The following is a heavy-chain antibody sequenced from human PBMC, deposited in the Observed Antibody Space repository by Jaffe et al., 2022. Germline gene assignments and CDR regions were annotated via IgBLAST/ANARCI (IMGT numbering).Heavy chain of an antibody. V-gene: IGHV4-38-2*01. J-gene: IGHJ5*02. CDR2: IYHSGST. D-gene: IGHD6-13*01. Sequence: QVQLQESGPGLVKPSETLSLTCAVSGYSISSGYYWGWIRQPPGKGLEWIGSIYHSGSTYYNPSLKSRVTISVDTSKNQFSLKLSSVTAADTAVYYCARHEQGSSWYVGWFDPWGQGTLVTVSS. CDR3: ARHEQGSSWYVGWFDP. CDR1: GYSISSGYY.